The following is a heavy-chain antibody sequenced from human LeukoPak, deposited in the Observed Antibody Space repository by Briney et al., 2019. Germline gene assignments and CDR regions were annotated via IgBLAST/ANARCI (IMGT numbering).Heavy chain of an antibody. V-gene: IGHV4-59*08. J-gene: IGHJ3*02. CDR1: GGSISSYY. Sequence: SETLSLTCTVSGGSISSYYWSWIRQPPGKGLEWIGYIYYSGSTNDNPSLKSRVTISVDTSKNQFSLKLSSVTAADTAVYYCASHVRVTAIDACDIWGQGTMVTVSS. D-gene: IGHD2-21*02. CDR2: IYYSGST. CDR3: ASHVRVTAIDACDI.